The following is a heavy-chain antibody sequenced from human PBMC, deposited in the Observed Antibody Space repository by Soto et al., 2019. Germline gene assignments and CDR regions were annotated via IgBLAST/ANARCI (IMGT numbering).Heavy chain of an antibody. J-gene: IGHJ6*02. CDR2: IIPVFGIV. CDR1: GGTPSNSA. CDR3: AGGRIVVVGSRAYYGMDV. Sequence: QVHLLLQSGAEVKKPGSSVKVSCKASGGTPSNSAISWVRQAPGQGLEWMGGIIPVFGIVKYAQNFQGRVKITEDESTNTAYMELSSLRPEDTSVYYCAGGRIVVVGSRAYYGMDVWGQGTTVTVSS. D-gene: IGHD3-22*01. V-gene: IGHV1-69*01.